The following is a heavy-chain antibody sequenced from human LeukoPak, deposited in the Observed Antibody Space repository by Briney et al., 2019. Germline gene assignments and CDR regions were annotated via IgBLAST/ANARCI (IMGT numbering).Heavy chain of an antibody. CDR2: ISGNGGKS. D-gene: IGHD2-8*01. V-gene: IGHV3-23*01. CDR1: GFIFSNYA. CDR3: ASGDGLRAVSCFDY. J-gene: IGHJ4*02. Sequence: GGSLRLSCVASGFIFSNYAMNWVRQAPGKGLEWVGRISGNGGKSYYADSVKGRLTISRHNLKKTLLLQMRSLTVEDTALYYCASGDGLRAVSCFDYWGQGLQVPVSS.